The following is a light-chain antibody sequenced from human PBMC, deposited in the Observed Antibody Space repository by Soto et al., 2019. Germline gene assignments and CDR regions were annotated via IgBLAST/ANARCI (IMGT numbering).Light chain of an antibody. J-gene: IGLJ1*01. CDR3: SSYTTRRTYV. V-gene: IGLV2-14*03. Sequence: QSVLTQPASVSGSPGQSITISCTGTTIDVGAYNYVSWYQQHPGKAPKVMIYDVSGRPSGVSHRFSGSKSGNTASLTISGLQPEDEADYYCSSYTTRRTYVFGTGTKVTVL. CDR1: TIDVGAYNY. CDR2: DVS.